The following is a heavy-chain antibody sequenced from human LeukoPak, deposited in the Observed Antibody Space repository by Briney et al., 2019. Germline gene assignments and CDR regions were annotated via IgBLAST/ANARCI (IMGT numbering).Heavy chain of an antibody. Sequence: GGSLRLSCAASGFTFSSYSMHWVRQAPGRGLEWVALIWYDGTNKYYADSVKGRFTVSRDNSKNTLYLQMNSLRPEDTAVYYCARDAAGTCLDYRGQGTLITVSS. D-gene: IGHD1-7*01. CDR1: GFTFSSYS. CDR2: IWYDGTNK. V-gene: IGHV3-33*01. CDR3: ARDAAGTCLDY. J-gene: IGHJ4*02.